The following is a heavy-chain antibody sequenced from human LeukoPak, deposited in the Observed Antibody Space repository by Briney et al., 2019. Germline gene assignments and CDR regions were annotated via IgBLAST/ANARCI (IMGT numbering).Heavy chain of an antibody. CDR1: GVSVSTSH. CDR3: SEGYFEPFDH. D-gene: IGHD2/OR15-2a*01. CDR2: LSYTGKT. J-gene: IGHJ4*02. Sequence: PETLSLTCNVSGVSVSTSHWNWIRQRPGKGLEWIGCLSYTGKTDYNPSLKSRVSISLGSSNNHFSLKLTSVTAADTAVYYCSEGYFEPFDHWGQGILVTVSS. V-gene: IGHV4-59*02.